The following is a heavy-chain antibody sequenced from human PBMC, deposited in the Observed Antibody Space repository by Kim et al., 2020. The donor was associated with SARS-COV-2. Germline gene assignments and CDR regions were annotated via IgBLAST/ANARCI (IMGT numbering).Heavy chain of an antibody. CDR3: ATLSIYSSDWFLRYFDL. CDR1: GGSISSSSYY. J-gene: IGHJ2*01. Sequence: SETLSLTCTVSGGSISSSSYYWGWIRQPPGKGLEWIGSISYSGSTYYNPSLQSRVIISADTSKNHFFLKLSSVTAADTAVYYCATLSIYSSDWFLRYFDLWGRGTLVTVSS. CDR2: ISYSGST. V-gene: IGHV4-39*07. D-gene: IGHD6-19*01.